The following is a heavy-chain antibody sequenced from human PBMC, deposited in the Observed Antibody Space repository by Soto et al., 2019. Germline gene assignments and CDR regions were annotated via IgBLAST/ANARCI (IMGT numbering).Heavy chain of an antibody. CDR1: GFTFNTHA. V-gene: IGHV3-30-3*01. J-gene: IGHJ5*02. CDR3: ARDPGASWFDA. Sequence: HPGGSLRLSCAASGFTFNTHAIHWVRQPPGKGLEWVAVISYDGSNKYFADSVKGRFTIFRDNSKNSLYLQMNSLRVEDTAVYFCARDPGASWFDAWGQGTLVTVSS. CDR2: ISYDGSNK.